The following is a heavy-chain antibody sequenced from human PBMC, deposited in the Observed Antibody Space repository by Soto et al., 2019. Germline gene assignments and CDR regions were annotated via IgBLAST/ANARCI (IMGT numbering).Heavy chain of an antibody. V-gene: IGHV4-39*01. CDR1: GGSISSSSYY. CDR2: IYYSGST. J-gene: IGHJ5*02. Sequence: QLQLQESGPGLVKPSETLSLTCTVSGGSISSSSYYWGWIRQPPGKGLEWIGSIYYSGSTYYNPYHKSRVTISVDTSKNQFALKLSSVTAADTAVYYCARSRDIVVVVAANWFDPWGQGTLVTVSS. D-gene: IGHD2-15*01. CDR3: ARSRDIVVVVAANWFDP.